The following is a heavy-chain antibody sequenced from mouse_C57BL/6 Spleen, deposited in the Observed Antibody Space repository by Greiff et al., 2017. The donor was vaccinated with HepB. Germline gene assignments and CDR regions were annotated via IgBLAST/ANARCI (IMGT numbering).Heavy chain of an antibody. Sequence: EVQLVESGGGLVQPGGSLSLSCAASGFTFTDYYMSWVRQPPGKALEWLGFIRNKANGYTTEYSASVKGRFTISRDNSQSILYLQMNALRAEDSATYYCAKYHRLSDAMDYWGQRTSVTVSS. CDR3: AKYHRLSDAMDY. J-gene: IGHJ4*01. V-gene: IGHV7-3*01. D-gene: IGHD2-4*01. CDR1: GFTFTDYY. CDR2: IRNKANGYTT.